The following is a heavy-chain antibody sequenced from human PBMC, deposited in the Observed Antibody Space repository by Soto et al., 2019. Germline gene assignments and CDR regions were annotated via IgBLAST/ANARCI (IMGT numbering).Heavy chain of an antibody. J-gene: IGHJ3*01. CDR1: GFNFHNFA. V-gene: IGHV3-23*01. CDR2: ITGIGGAT. CDR3: AKPSGGVVYDSFDV. D-gene: IGHD2-8*02. Sequence: EVQLLESGGGLVQPGGSLRLSCAASGFNFHNFAMTWVRQAPGKGLEWVWSITGIGGATYYADSEKSRFTISRDNSQNALYLQMSSLRAEDTALYYCAKPSGGVVYDSFDVWGQGTKVTVSS.